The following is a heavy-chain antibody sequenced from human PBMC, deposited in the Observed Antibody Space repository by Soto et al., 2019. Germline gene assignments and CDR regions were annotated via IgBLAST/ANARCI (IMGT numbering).Heavy chain of an antibody. CDR1: GDSISSFY. D-gene: IGHD2-2*01. CDR3: ARVGYCSSTPCWPIGYFEY. Sequence: QVQLQESGPGLVKPSETLSLTCTVSGDSISSFYWTWIRQPPGKGLEWVGYIFSSGSTNYNPSLKRRVNISVDTSENQFSLKLTSVTAADTAVYYCARVGYCSSTPCWPIGYFEYWGQGTLVTVSS. V-gene: IGHV4-59*01. CDR2: IFSSGST. J-gene: IGHJ4*02.